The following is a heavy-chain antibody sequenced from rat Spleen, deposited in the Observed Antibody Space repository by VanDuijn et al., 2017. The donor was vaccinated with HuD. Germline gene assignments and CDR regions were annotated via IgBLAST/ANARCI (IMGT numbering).Heavy chain of an antibody. CDR3: TTTWNFDY. V-gene: IGHV5-31*01. D-gene: IGHD1-10*01. CDR1: GFSLSNYG. CDR2: ITNTGGSI. Sequence: VQLKESGPGLVKPSLTLSLTCTVSGFSLSNYGVFWVRQPPGKGLEWVASITNTGGSIYYPDSVRGRFTISRDPAQNTLYLQMNSLRSEDTATYYCTTTWNFDYWGQGVMVTVSS. J-gene: IGHJ2*01.